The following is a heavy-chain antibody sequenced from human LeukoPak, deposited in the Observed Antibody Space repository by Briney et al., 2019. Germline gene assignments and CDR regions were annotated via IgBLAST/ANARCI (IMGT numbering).Heavy chain of an antibody. CDR3: ARDLRWFGGVIAD. CDR2: IYSGGST. J-gene: IGHJ4*02. Sequence: PGGSLRLSCAASGFTVSSNYMSWVRQAPGKGLEWVSVIYSGGSTYYADSVKGRFTISRDNSKNTLYLQMNSLRAEDTAVYYCARDLRWFGGVIADWGQGTLVTVSS. V-gene: IGHV3-66*02. D-gene: IGHD3-16*02. CDR1: GFTVSSNY.